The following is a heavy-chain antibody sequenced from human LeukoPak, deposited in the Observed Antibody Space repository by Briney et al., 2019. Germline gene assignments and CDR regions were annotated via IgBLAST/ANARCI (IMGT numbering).Heavy chain of an antibody. Sequence: ASVKVSCKASGNTFSSNFLHWVRQAPGQGLEWMGIINPSGGSTTYAQRFQGRVTMTRDTSTSTVYMELDSLRSEVTAVYYCARGSRHSKFDYWGQGTLVTVSS. J-gene: IGHJ4*02. D-gene: IGHD6-13*01. CDR1: GNTFSSNF. CDR3: ARGSRHSKFDY. V-gene: IGHV1-46*01. CDR2: INPSGGST.